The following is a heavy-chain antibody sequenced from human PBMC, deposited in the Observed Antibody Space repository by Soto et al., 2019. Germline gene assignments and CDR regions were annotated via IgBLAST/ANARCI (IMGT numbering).Heavy chain of an antibody. CDR1: GGSFSSGGYY. D-gene: IGHD2-8*02. Sequence: QLQLQESGPGLVKPSQTLSLAYTVSGGSFSSGGYYWSWIRQHPGKGLEWIGYIYYSGSTYYNPSLKSRITISLDTSKNQFSLKLSSVTAADTAVYYCARATSFSGHHGYWGQGTLVTVSS. CDR2: IYYSGST. V-gene: IGHV4-31*03. CDR3: ARATSFSGHHGY. J-gene: IGHJ4*02.